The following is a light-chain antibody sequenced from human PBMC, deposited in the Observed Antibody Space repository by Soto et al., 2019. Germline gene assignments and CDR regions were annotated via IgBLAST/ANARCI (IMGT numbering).Light chain of an antibody. CDR1: SSDVGGYNY. CDR2: EVS. J-gene: IGLJ3*02. V-gene: IGLV2-8*01. Sequence: QSALTQPPSASGSRGQSVTISCTGTSSDVGGYNYVSWYQQHPGKAPKLMIYEVSKRPSGVPDRFSGSKSGNTASLTVSGLQPEDEADYYCSSYAGSNNLEVFGGWTKLTVL. CDR3: SSYAGSNNLEV.